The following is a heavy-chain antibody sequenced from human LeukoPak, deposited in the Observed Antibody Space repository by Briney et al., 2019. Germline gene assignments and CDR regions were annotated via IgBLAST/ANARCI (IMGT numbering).Heavy chain of an antibody. CDR2: IYSGGST. D-gene: IGHD3-22*01. V-gene: IGHV3-66*01. Sequence: GGSLRLSCAASGFTVSGNYMSWVRQAPGKGLEWVSVIYSGGSTYYADSVKGRFTISRDNSKNTLYLQMNSLRAEDTAVYYCAAGSSGYYSDFDYWGQGTLVTVSS. J-gene: IGHJ4*02. CDR1: GFTVSGNY. CDR3: AAGSSGYYSDFDY.